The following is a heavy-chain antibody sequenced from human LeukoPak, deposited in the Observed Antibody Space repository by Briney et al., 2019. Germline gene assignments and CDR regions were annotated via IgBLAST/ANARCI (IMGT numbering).Heavy chain of an antibody. CDR3: ARADCSSTSCYAPKARMDV. J-gene: IGHJ6*02. CDR1: GDSISSSQW. CDR2: IYHSGST. V-gene: IGHV4-4*02. D-gene: IGHD2-2*01. Sequence: SGTLSLTCAVSGDSISSSQWWSWVRQPPGKGLEWIGEIYHSGSTNYNPSLKSRVTISVDKSKNQFSLKLSSVTAADTAVYYCARADCSSTSCYAPKARMDVWGQGTTVTVSS.